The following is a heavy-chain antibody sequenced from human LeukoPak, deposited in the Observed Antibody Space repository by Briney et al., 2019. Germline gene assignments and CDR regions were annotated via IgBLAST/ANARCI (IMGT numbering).Heavy chain of an antibody. Sequence: PSGSLSLTCTVSGVSMSAYQWSWVRQSPERGVEWIGCINTKGDTCYNPSLKSLVTTSVDTSKSQFSLRLTSVTAADTAVYYCATSNDTKIAPFDHWGQGAPVTVSS. CDR3: ATSNDTKIAPFDH. J-gene: IGHJ4*02. CDR2: INTKGDT. V-gene: IGHV4-4*09. D-gene: IGHD3-22*01. CDR1: GVSMSAYQ.